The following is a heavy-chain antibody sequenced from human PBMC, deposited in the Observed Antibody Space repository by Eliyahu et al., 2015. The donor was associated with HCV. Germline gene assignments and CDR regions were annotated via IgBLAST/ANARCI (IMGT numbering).Heavy chain of an antibody. D-gene: IGHD4-23*01. J-gene: IGHJ3*01. CDR2: ISWNSGRI. Sequence: EVQLVESGGGLVQPGRSLRLSCAAXGFXFENXAMHWVRQGPGKGLEWVSSISWNSGRIDYADSVKGRFTISRDNAKKFLYLQMNSLSSDDTALYYCAKGRPTVEGAFDVWGLGTMVTVSS. CDR3: AKGRPTVEGAFDV. CDR1: GFXFENXA. V-gene: IGHV3-9*01.